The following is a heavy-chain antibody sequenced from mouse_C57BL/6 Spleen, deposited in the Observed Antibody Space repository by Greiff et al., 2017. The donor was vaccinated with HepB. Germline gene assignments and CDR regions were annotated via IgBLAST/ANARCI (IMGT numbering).Heavy chain of an antibody. CDR2: IWTGGGT. Sequence: VHLVESGPGLVAPSQSLSITCTVSGFSLTSYAISWVRQPPGKGLEWLGVIWTGGGTNYNSALKSRLSISKDNSKSQVFLKMNSLQTDDTARYYCARNGGLLRLWYFDVWGTGTTVTVSS. CDR1: GFSLTSYA. CDR3: ARNGGLLRLWYFDV. D-gene: IGHD2-3*01. V-gene: IGHV2-9-1*01. J-gene: IGHJ1*03.